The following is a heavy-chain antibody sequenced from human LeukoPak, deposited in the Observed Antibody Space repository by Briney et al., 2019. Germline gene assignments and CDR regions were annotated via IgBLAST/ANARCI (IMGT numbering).Heavy chain of an antibody. J-gene: IGHJ5*02. V-gene: IGHV4-31*03. CDR3: ARSSSASSYYWFDP. CDR2: IYYSGST. Sequence: SETLSLTCIVSGGSISSGGYYWSWIRQHPGKGLEWIGYIYYSGSTYYNPSLKSRVTISVDTTKNQYSLKLSSVTAADTALYYCARSSSASSYYWFDPWGQGTLVTVSS. D-gene: IGHD2-2*01. CDR1: GGSISSGGYY.